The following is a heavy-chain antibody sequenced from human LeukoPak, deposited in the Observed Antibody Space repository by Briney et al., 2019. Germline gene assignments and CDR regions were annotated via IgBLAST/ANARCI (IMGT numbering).Heavy chain of an antibody. CDR3: ARRTYYDFWSGYYNVAFDI. J-gene: IGHJ3*02. Sequence: SETLSLTCAVSGGSLSSGGYSWSWIRQPPGKGLEWIGYIYYSGSTYYNPSLKSRVTISVDTSKNQFSLKLSSVTAADTAVYYCARRTYYDFWSGYYNVAFDIWGQGTMVTVSS. V-gene: IGHV4-30-4*07. CDR2: IYYSGST. CDR1: GGSLSSGGYS. D-gene: IGHD3-3*01.